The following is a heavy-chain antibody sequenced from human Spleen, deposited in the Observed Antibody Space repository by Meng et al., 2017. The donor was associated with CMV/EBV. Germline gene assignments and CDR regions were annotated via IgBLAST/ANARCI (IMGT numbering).Heavy chain of an antibody. CDR1: GGSISSYY. J-gene: IGHJ4*02. CDR3: ARGRGPYSSGFDY. CDR2: INHSGST. Sequence: QVQLQESGPGLVKPSETLSLTCTVSGGSISSYYWSWIRQPPGKGLEWIGEINHSGSTNYNPSLKSRVTISVDTSKNQFSLKLSSVTAADTAVYYCARGRGPYSSGFDYWGQGTLVTVSS. V-gene: IGHV4-34*01. D-gene: IGHD6-25*01.